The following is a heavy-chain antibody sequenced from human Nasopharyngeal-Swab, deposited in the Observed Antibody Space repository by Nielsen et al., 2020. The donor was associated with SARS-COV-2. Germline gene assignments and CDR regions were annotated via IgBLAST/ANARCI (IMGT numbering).Heavy chain of an antibody. CDR2: IVGSGDISGSGGST. CDR3: AKDLRGPYFF. D-gene: IGHD2/OR15-2a*01. CDR1: GFTFNIYT. Sequence: GGSLRLSCAASGFTFNIYTMNWVRQAPGKGLEWVAAIVGSGDISGSGGSTYYADSVKGRFTISRDNSRNTLSLQMNGLGAEDTAVYYCAKDLRGPYFFWGQGTLVTVSS. V-gene: IGHV3-23*01. J-gene: IGHJ4*02.